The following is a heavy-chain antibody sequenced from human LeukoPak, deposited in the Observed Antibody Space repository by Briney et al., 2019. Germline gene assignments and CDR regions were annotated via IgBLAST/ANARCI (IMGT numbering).Heavy chain of an antibody. CDR1: GGSISSYY. V-gene: IGHV4-59*08. Sequence: SETLSLTCTVSGGSISSYYWSWIPQPPGKGLEWIGYIYYSGSTNYIPSLKSRVTISVDTSKNQFSLKLSSVTAADTAVYYCARHDLTGEDYFDYWGQGTLVTVSS. CDR3: ARHDLTGEDYFDY. J-gene: IGHJ4*02. D-gene: IGHD7-27*01. CDR2: IYYSGST.